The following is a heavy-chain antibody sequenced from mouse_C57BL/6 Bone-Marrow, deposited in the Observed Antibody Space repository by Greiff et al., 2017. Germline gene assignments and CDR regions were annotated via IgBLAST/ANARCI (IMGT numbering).Heavy chain of an antibody. V-gene: IGHV1-69*01. D-gene: IGHD3-1*01. CDR1: GYTFTSYW. J-gene: IGHJ2*01. CDR2: IDPSDSYN. CDR3: ARGGYYLDY. Sequence: QVQLQQPGAELVMPGASVKLSCKASGYTFTSYWMHWVKQRPGQGLEWIGEIDPSDSYNNYNQKFKGKSTLTVDKSSSTAYMQLRSLTSEDSAVYYYARGGYYLDYWGQGTTLTVSS.